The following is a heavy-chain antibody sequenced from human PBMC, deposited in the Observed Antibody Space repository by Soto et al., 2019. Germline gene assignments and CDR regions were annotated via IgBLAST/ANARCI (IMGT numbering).Heavy chain of an antibody. CDR1: GFTFSSYA. CDR2: ISGSGGST. Sequence: GGALRLSCAASGFTFSSYAMSWVPQAPGKGLEWASAISGSGGSTYYADSVKGRFTISRDNSKNTLYLQMNSLRAEDTAVYYCAKFQWLRLFDYWGQGTLVTVSS. J-gene: IGHJ4*02. D-gene: IGHD5-12*01. V-gene: IGHV3-23*01. CDR3: AKFQWLRLFDY.